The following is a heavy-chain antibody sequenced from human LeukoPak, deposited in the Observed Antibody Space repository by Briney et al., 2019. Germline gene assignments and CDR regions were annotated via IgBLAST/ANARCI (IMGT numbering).Heavy chain of an antibody. J-gene: IGHJ4*02. Sequence: PGGSLRLSCAASGFTFYDYAMHWVRQAPGKGLEWVSGISWNSGSIGYADSVKGRFTISRDNAKNSLYLQMNSLRAEDTALYYCARVPKGASTKIDYWGQGTLVTVSS. D-gene: IGHD2-15*01. CDR1: GFTFYDYA. CDR3: ARVPKGASTKIDY. CDR2: ISWNSGSI. V-gene: IGHV3-9*01.